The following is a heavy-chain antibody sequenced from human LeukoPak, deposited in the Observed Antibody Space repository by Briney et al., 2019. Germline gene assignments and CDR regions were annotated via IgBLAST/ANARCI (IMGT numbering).Heavy chain of an antibody. Sequence: GGSLRLSCAASGFTFDDYAMHWVRQAPGKGLEWVSGISWNSGSIGYADSVKGRFTISRDNAKNSLYLQMNSLRAEDTALYYCAKGVSYYYYGMDVWGQGTTVTVSS. J-gene: IGHJ6*02. CDR1: GFTFDDYA. CDR3: AKGVSYYYYGMDV. CDR2: ISWNSGSI. V-gene: IGHV3-9*01.